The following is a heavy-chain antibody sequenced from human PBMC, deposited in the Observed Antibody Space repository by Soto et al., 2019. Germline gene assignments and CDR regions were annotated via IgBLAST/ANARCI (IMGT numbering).Heavy chain of an antibody. CDR3: ARDLGAPTVTTSVEYFQH. CDR1: GYTFTSYY. J-gene: IGHJ1*01. V-gene: IGHV1-46*01. D-gene: IGHD4-17*01. CDR2: INPSGGST. Sequence: QVQLVQSGAEVKKPGASVKVSCKASGYTFTSYYMHWVRQAPGQGLECMGIINPSGGSTSYAQKFQGRVTMTRDTSTSTVYMELSSLRSEDTAVYYCARDLGAPTVTTSVEYFQHWGQGTLVTVSS.